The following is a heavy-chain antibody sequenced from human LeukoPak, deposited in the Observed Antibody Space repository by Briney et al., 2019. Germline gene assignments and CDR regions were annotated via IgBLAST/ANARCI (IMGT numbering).Heavy chain of an antibody. D-gene: IGHD5-12*01. CDR2: INTNTGSP. J-gene: IGHJ6*03. Sequence: ASVKVSCKASGYTIASYAVNWLRQAPGQGLEWMGWINTNTGSPTYAQGFTGRFVFSLDTSVSTTYLQISSLKAEDTAVYYCARVEGTRGYSGHNYRDYYYYMDVWGKGTTVTVSS. V-gene: IGHV7-4-1*02. CDR1: GYTIASYA. CDR3: ARVEGTRGYSGHNYRDYYYYMDV.